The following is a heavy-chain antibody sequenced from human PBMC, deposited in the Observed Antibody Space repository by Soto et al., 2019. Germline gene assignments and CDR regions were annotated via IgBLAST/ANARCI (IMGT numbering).Heavy chain of an antibody. V-gene: IGHV1-69*06. CDR3: ARLHRRRSFDL. Sequence: QVQLVQSGAEVKKPGSSVKVSCKASGGTFSSYAISWVRQAPGQGLEWMGGIIPIFGTANYAQKFQGRVTITADKSTSTDYMEMSSLRSEETAVYYCARLHRRRSFDLWGRGAMVTVSS. J-gene: IGHJ2*01. CDR2: IIPIFGTA. CDR1: GGTFSSYA.